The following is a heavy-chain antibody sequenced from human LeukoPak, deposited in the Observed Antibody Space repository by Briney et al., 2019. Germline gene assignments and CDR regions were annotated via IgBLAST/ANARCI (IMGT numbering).Heavy chain of an antibody. CDR1: GGSFSGYY. CDR3: ARGEQQLDTYYYYYYGMDV. J-gene: IGHJ6*02. D-gene: IGHD6-13*01. CDR2: INHSGST. Sequence: SETLSLTCAVYGGSFSGYYWSWIRQPPGKGLEWIGEINHSGSTNYNPSLKSRVTISVDTSKNQFSLKLSSVTAADTAVYYCARGEQQLDTYYYYYYGMDVWGQGTTVTVSS. V-gene: IGHV4-34*01.